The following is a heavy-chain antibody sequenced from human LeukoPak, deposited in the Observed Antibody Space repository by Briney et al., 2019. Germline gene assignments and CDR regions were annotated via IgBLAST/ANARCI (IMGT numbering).Heavy chain of an antibody. V-gene: IGHV3-23*01. CDR2: ISGSGGGT. Sequence: GGSLRLSCAASGFTFSSYGMSWVRQAPGKGLEWVSAISGSGGGTYYADSVKGRFTISRDNSKNTLYVQMNSLRAEDTAVYYCAKDRSGGSPMTMDVWGKGTTVTVSS. CDR1: GFTFSSYG. J-gene: IGHJ6*04. CDR3: AKDRSGGSPMTMDV. D-gene: IGHD2-15*01.